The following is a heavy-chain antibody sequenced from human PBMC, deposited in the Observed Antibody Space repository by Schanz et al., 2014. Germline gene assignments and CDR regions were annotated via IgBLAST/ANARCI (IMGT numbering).Heavy chain of an antibody. Sequence: VQLLESGGGLVKPGGSLRLSCAASGFTFRDYYMSWIRQAPGKGLEWVSDISSGSSYANYADSVKGRFTISRDNAKNTLYLQMNSLRAEDTAVYSCARGIGGYGANNYFDYWGQGTLVTVSS. D-gene: IGHD5-12*01. CDR2: ISSGSSYA. V-gene: IGHV3-11*06. CDR1: GFTFRDYY. J-gene: IGHJ4*02. CDR3: ARGIGGYGANNYFDY.